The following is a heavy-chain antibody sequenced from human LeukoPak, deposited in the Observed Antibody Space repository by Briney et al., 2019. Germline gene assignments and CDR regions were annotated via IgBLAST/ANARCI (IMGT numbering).Heavy chain of an antibody. J-gene: IGHJ4*02. CDR1: GFTFSSYA. CDR3: VKGRITMVRGVFDY. D-gene: IGHD3-10*01. V-gene: IGHV3-64D*09. Sequence: PGGSLRLSCSASGFTFSSYAMHWVRQAPGKGLEYVSAISSNGGSTYYADSVKGRFTISRDNSKNTLYLQMSSLRAEDTAVHYCVKGRITMVRGVFDYWGQGTLVTVPS. CDR2: ISSNGGST.